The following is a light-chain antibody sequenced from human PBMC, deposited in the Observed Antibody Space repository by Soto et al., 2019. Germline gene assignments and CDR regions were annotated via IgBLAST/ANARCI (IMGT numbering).Light chain of an antibody. Sequence: QSVLTQPPSASGTPGQRVTISCSGSSSNIGSNTVNWYHQLPGTAPKPLIYRNNQRPSGVPDRVSGSKSGTSASLTISGLQSEDEADYYCATWDASLDGLVFGGGTKVTVL. V-gene: IGLV1-44*01. CDR3: ATWDASLDGLV. CDR1: SSNIGSNT. CDR2: RNN. J-gene: IGLJ2*01.